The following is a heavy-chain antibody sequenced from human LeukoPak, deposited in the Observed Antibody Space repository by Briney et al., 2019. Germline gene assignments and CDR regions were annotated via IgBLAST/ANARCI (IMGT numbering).Heavy chain of an antibody. J-gene: IGHJ4*02. Sequence: SETLSLTCAVYGGSFSGYYWSWIRQPPGKGLEWIGYIYYSGSTYYNPSLKSRVTISVDTSNNQFSLKLSSVTAADMAVYYCARAVANYFDYWGQGTLVTVSS. D-gene: IGHD6-19*01. CDR1: GGSFSGYY. CDR2: IYYSGST. V-gene: IGHV4-34*09. CDR3: ARAVANYFDY.